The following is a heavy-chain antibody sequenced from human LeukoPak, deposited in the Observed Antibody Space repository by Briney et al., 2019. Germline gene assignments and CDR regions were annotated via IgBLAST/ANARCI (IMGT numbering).Heavy chain of an antibody. J-gene: IGHJ4*02. D-gene: IGHD5-18*01. CDR1: GDIVSSNSAA. CDR3: ARDRSFGYGSHFDY. CDR2: TFYRSKWNN. Sequence: SQTLSLTCAISGDIVSSNSAAWNWPRQSPSSGLEWLGRTFYRSKWNNDYAVSVKGRITINPDTSKNHFYLQLNSVTPEDTAVYYCARDRSFGYGSHFDYWGQGTLVTVSS. V-gene: IGHV6-1*01.